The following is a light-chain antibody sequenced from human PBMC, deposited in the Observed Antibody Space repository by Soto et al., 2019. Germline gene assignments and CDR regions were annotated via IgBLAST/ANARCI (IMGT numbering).Light chain of an antibody. CDR1: TSDVGDYNY. CDR3: SSYTSISTHVV. V-gene: IGLV2-14*01. Sequence: QSVLTQPASVSGSPGQSITISCTGTTSDVGDYNYVSWYQQHPGKAPKLIIYDVNNRPSGVTDRFSGSKSGYTASLTISGLQAEDEAAYYCSSYTSISTHVVFGGGTKLTVL. CDR2: DVN. J-gene: IGLJ2*01.